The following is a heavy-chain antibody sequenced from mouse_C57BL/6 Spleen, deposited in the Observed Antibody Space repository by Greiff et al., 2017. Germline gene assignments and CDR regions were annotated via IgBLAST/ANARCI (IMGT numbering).Heavy chain of an antibody. V-gene: IGHV1-15*01. Sequence: QVQLKQSGAELVRPGASVTLSCKASGYTFTDYEMHWVKQTPVHGLEWIGALDPETGGTAYNQKFKGKAILTADKSSSTAYMELRSLTSEYSAVYSCTGPLYDYDAWFAYWGQGTLVTVSA. J-gene: IGHJ3*01. CDR3: TGPLYDYDAWFAY. D-gene: IGHD2-4*01. CDR1: GYTFTDYE. CDR2: LDPETGGT.